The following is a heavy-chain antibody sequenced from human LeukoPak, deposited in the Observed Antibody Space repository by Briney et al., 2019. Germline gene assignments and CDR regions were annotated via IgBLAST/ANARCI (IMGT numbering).Heavy chain of an antibody. CDR1: GFTFSSYS. Sequence: TGGSLRLSCAVSGFTFSSYSMNWVRQAPGKGLEWVSYISSSSSTIYYADSVKGRFTISRDNAKNSLYLQMNSLRAEDTAVYYCARGHPGDYGDFQFDYWGQGTLVTVSS. V-gene: IGHV3-48*01. J-gene: IGHJ4*02. CDR2: ISSSSSTI. CDR3: ARGHPGDYGDFQFDY. D-gene: IGHD4-17*01.